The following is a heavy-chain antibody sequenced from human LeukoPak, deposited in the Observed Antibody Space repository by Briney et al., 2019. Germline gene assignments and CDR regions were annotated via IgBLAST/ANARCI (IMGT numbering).Heavy chain of an antibody. D-gene: IGHD3-3*01. CDR2: IIPILGIA. Sequence: ASVKVSCKASGYTFTSYYMHWVRQAPGQGLEWMGRIIPILGIANYAQKFQGRVTITADKSTSTAYMELSSLRSEDTAVYYCARYGYDFWSGFTSYNWFDPWGQGTLVTVSS. V-gene: IGHV1-69*02. J-gene: IGHJ5*02. CDR1: GYTFTSYY. CDR3: ARYGYDFWSGFTSYNWFDP.